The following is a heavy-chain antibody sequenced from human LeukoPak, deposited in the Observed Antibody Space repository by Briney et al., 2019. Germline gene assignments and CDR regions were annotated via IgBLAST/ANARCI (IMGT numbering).Heavy chain of an antibody. CDR1: GFTFNNYA. J-gene: IGHJ5*02. Sequence: GGSLRLSCAASGFTFNNYAMTWVRQAPGKGLEWVSAISGSGGSTYYADSVKGRFTISRDNSKNTLYLQMNSLRAEDTAVYYCARERSPEKGYYDSSGYSNWFDPWGQGTLVTVSS. V-gene: IGHV3-23*01. D-gene: IGHD3-22*01. CDR2: ISGSGGST. CDR3: ARERSPEKGYYDSSGYSNWFDP.